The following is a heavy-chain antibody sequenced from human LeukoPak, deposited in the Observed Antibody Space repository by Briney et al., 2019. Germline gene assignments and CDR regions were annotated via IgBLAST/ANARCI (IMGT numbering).Heavy chain of an antibody. CDR3: ARQQLEWATIRNVGYYQYYYMDV. J-gene: IGHJ6*03. D-gene: IGHD1-1*01. Sequence: ASVKVSCKASGYTFTSYGISWVRQAPGQGLEWMGWISAYNGATNYAHKFQGRVTMTTDTPTTTAYMELRSLRSDDTAVYYCARQQLEWATIRNVGYYQYYYMDVWGKGTTVTVSS. V-gene: IGHV1-18*01. CDR1: GYTFTSYG. CDR2: ISAYNGAT.